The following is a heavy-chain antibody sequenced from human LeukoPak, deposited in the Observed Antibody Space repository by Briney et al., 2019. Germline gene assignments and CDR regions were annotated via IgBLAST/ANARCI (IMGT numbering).Heavy chain of an antibody. CDR3: ARGSAGYCSRGSCYWFDP. Sequence: GASVKVSCKASAYTFTGYYMHWVRQPPGQGLEWMGRINPNSGGTNYAQKFQGRVTMTRATSISTAYMELSRLRSDDTAVYYCARGSAGYCSRGSCYWFDPWGQGTLVTVAS. J-gene: IGHJ5*02. CDR1: AYTFTGYY. V-gene: IGHV1-2*06. D-gene: IGHD2-15*01. CDR2: INPNSGGT.